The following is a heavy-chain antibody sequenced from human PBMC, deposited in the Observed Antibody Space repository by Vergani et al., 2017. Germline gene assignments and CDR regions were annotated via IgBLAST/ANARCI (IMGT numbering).Heavy chain of an antibody. Sequence: QLVESGGGLVQPGGSLRLSCAASTLNFDDYAMHWVRQFPGKGLEWVPGISWDNSGIVYADSVKGRFTISRDNGKYSLYLQMNSLRVEDTAVYYCERGITMVRGVTAAWGQGTLVTVSS. D-gene: IGHD3-10*01. J-gene: IGHJ5*02. V-gene: IGHV3-9*01. CDR1: TLNFDDYA. CDR2: ISWDNSGI. CDR3: ERGITMVRGVTAA.